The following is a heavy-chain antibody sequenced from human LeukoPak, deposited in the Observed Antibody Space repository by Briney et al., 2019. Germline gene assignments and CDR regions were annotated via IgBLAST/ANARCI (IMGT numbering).Heavy chain of an antibody. CDR3: ARGITMVRGSHTQTYPAFDI. J-gene: IGHJ3*02. V-gene: IGHV3-33*01. Sequence: TGGSLRLSCVASGFTFTRYGMHWVRQAPGKGLEWVAVIWYDGSNKYYADSVKGRFTISRDNSKNTLYLQMNSLRAEDTAVYYCARGITMVRGSHTQTYPAFDIWGQGTMVTVSS. CDR1: GFTFTRYG. D-gene: IGHD3-10*01. CDR2: IWYDGSNK.